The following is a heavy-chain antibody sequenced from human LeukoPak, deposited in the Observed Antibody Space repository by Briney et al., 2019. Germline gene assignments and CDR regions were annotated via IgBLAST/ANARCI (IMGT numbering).Heavy chain of an antibody. D-gene: IGHD3-10*01. J-gene: IGHJ4*02. CDR3: VREWFLARYS. Sequence: LPGGSLRLSCAASGFTFSIYAMHWVRQAPGKGLEWVAIIWGIGIRKYYSDFVKGRFTISRDNSKNTLYLQMNSLRAEDTAVYYCVREWFLARYSWGQGALVTVSS. CDR1: GFTFSIYA. CDR2: IWGIGIRK. V-gene: IGHV3-33*01.